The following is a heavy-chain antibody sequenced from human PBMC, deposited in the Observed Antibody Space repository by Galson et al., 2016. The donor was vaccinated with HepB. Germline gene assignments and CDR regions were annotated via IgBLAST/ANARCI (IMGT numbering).Heavy chain of an antibody. J-gene: IGHJ4*02. V-gene: IGHV3-33*01. D-gene: IGHD3-22*01. CDR3: ARGGFKEYYDSSGYYLDY. CDR2: IWYDGSNK. Sequence: SLRLSCAASGFTFSSYGMHWVRQAPGKGLEWAAVIWYDGSNKYYADSVKGRFTISRDNSKNTLYLQMNSLRAEDTAVYYCARGGFKEYYDSSGYYLDYWGQGTLVTASS. CDR1: GFTFSSYG.